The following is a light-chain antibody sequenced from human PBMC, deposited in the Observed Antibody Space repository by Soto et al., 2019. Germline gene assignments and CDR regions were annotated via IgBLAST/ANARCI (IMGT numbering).Light chain of an antibody. CDR1: QSIVTY. CDR3: QQRSNWPPWT. V-gene: IGKV1-39*01. CDR2: AAS. Sequence: IQLTQSPSSLSASVGDRVTITCRASQSIVTYLNWYLQKPGKAPKLLIYAASNLQSGVPSRFSGSGSGTDFTLTISSLEPEDFAVYYCQQRSNWPPWTFGQGTKVDIK. J-gene: IGKJ1*01.